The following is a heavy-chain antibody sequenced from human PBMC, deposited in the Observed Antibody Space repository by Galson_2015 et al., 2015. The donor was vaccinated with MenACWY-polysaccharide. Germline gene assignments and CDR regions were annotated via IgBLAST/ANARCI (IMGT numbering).Heavy chain of an antibody. CDR2: INNDGSSK. V-gene: IGHV3-74*01. CDR1: GFTFSSYW. CDR3: AALYCSGGTCYSGSSGVVDY. J-gene: IGHJ4*02. D-gene: IGHD2-15*01. Sequence: SLRLSCAASGFTFSSYWMNWVRQAPGKGLVWVSRINNDGSSKTYADSVKGRFTISGDDAKNTVYLQMNSLRAEDTAVYYCAALYCSGGTCYSGSSGVVDYWGQGTLVTVSS.